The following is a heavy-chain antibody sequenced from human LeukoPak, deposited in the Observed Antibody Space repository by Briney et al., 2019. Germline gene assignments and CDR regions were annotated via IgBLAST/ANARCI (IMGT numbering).Heavy chain of an antibody. CDR1: GYSFTGHY. CDR2: INPSGGST. CDR3: ARDTHFAVWNSLDY. D-gene: IGHD1-7*01. V-gene: IGHV1-46*01. J-gene: IGHJ4*02. Sequence: GASVKVSCKASGYSFTGHYMHWVRQAPGQGLEWMGIINPSGGSTSYAQKFQGRVTMTRDMSTSTVYMELSSLRSEDTAVYYCARDTHFAVWNSLDYWGQGTLVTVSS.